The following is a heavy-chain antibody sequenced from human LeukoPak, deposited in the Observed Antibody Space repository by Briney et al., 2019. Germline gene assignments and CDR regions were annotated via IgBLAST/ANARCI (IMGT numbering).Heavy chain of an antibody. CDR2: ISGSGGST. J-gene: IGHJ4*02. CDR1: GFTFSSYG. V-gene: IGHV3-23*01. D-gene: IGHD5-24*01. Sequence: GGSLRLSCAASGFTFSSYGMSWVRQAPGKGLEWVSAISGSGGSTYYADSVKGRFTISRDNSKNTLYLQMNSLKTEDTAIYYCAKDDAYLQYDDWGQGTLVTVSS. CDR3: AKDDAYLQYDD.